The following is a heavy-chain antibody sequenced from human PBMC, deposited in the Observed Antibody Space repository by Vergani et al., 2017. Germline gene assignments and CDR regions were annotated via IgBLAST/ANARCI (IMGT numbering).Heavy chain of an antibody. CDR2: ISGSGGST. CDR3: AKSRPRTRITIFGVAYDAFDI. D-gene: IGHD3-3*01. Sequence: EVQLLESGGGLVQPGGSLRLSCAASGFTFSSYAMSWVRQAPGKGLEWVSAISGSGGSTYYADSVKGRFTISRDNSKNTLYLQMNSLRAEDTAVYYCAKSRPRTRITIFGVAYDAFDIWGQGTMVTVSS. CDR1: GFTFSSYA. J-gene: IGHJ3*02. V-gene: IGHV3-23*01.